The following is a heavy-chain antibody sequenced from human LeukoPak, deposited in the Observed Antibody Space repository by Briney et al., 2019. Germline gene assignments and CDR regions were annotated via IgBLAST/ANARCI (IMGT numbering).Heavy chain of an antibody. CDR1: GGSTSSYY. V-gene: IGHV4-59*01. CDR2: IYYSGST. J-gene: IGHJ4*02. CDR3: ASAKWSGYADY. Sequence: PSETLSLTCTVSGGSTSSYYWSWIRQPPGKGLEWIGYIYYSGSTNYNPSLKSRVTISVDTSKNQFSLKLSSVTAADTAVYYCASAKWSGYADYWGQGTLVTVSS. D-gene: IGHD3-3*01.